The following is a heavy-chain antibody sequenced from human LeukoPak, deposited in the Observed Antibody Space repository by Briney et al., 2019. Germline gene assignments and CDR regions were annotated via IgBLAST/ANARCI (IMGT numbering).Heavy chain of an antibody. CDR1: SGSIRSRSHY. J-gene: IGHJ6*02. V-gene: IGHV4-39*01. D-gene: IGHD2-21*02. CDR2: IYYSGST. Sequence: SETLSLTCTVSSGSIRSRSHYWGWMRQPPGKGLEWIVTIYYSGSTYYNPSRKSRVTISVYTNKNQFSLKLTSVTAADTAVYYCARLNGCSGDCYPHYYHGMDVWGQGTTVTVSS. CDR3: ARLNGCSGDCYPHYYHGMDV.